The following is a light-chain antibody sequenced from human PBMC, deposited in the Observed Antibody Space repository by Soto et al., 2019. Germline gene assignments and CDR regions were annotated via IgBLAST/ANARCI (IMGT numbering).Light chain of an antibody. CDR1: SSDVGGYNY. CDR3: SSYTSSSTLVV. J-gene: IGLJ2*01. V-gene: IGLV2-14*01. CDR2: EVS. Sequence: QSALTQPASVSGSPGQSITISCTGTSSDVGGYNYVSWYQQHPGKAPKLMIYEVSNRPSGVSNRFSGSKSGNTASLTNSGLQAEDEADYYCSSYTSSSTLVVFCGGTTLTVL.